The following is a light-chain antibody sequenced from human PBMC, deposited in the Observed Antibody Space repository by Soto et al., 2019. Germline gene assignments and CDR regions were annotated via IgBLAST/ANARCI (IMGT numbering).Light chain of an antibody. CDR2: KAS. V-gene: IGKV1-5*03. CDR3: QQYNSYST. Sequence: DIQMTQSPSTLSASVGDRVTITCRASQSISSWLAWYQQEPGKAPKLLIYKASNLESGVPSRFSGSGSGTEFTLTINSLQPDDFATYYCQQYNSYSTFGQGTKVDIK. CDR1: QSISSW. J-gene: IGKJ1*01.